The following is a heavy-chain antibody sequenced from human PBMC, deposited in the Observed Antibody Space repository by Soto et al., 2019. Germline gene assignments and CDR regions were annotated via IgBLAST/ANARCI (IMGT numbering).Heavy chain of an antibody. CDR1: GDRVSSNSAA. CDR2: TYYRSKWYN. Sequence: QVPLPQSGPGLVKPSQTLSLTCAISGDRVSSNSAAWNWIRQSPSRGLECLGRTYYRSKWYNDYAVSVKSRITINPDTSKNQFSLQLNSVTPEDAAVYYCARVHYDYPASIFDYWGRGTLVTVSS. D-gene: IGHD5-12*01. CDR3: ARVHYDYPASIFDY. V-gene: IGHV6-1*01. J-gene: IGHJ4*02.